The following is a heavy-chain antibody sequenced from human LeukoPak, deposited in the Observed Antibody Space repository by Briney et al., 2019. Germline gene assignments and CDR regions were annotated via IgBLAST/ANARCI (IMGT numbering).Heavy chain of an antibody. CDR3: ARHVSHYYDSSGYVRDYYYYYGMDV. D-gene: IGHD3-22*01. CDR1: GGSISSYY. Sequence: SETLSLTCTVSGGSISSYYWSWIRQPPGKGLEWIGYIYYSGSTNYNPSLKSRVTISVDTSKNQFSLKLSSVTAADTAVYYCARHVSHYYDSSGYVRDYYYYYGMDVWGQGTTVTVSS. CDR2: IYYSGST. J-gene: IGHJ6*02. V-gene: IGHV4-59*08.